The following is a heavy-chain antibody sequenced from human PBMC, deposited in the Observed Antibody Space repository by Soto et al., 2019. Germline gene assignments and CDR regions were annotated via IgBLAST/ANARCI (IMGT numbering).Heavy chain of an antibody. CDR3: ARDRERDAWYEDY. D-gene: IGHD6-13*01. CDR1: GFSFSIDA. Sequence: PGGALRLSCVASGFSFSIDAMSWVRGAPGKGLEWVSVISGRDGSTYYADSVKGRFTISRDNSKNTLFLQMNSLRAEDTAVYYCARDRERDAWYEDYWGQGTLVTVSS. V-gene: IGHV3-23*01. J-gene: IGHJ4*02. CDR2: ISGRDGST.